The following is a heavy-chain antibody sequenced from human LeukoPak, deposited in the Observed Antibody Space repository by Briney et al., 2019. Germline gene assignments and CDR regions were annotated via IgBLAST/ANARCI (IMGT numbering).Heavy chain of an antibody. V-gene: IGHV4-4*08. CDR1: GGSISSYY. CDR3: ARLIYNTYTNNWRFDY. D-gene: IGHD1-1*01. J-gene: IGHJ4*02. CDR2: ISSSGNT. Sequence: SETLSLTCTVSGGSISSYYWSWIRQPPGKGLECIGYISSSGNTNYNPSLEGRVTISKDMSKNQFSLKLSSVTAADTALYFCARLIYNTYTNNWRFDYWGQGTLVTISS.